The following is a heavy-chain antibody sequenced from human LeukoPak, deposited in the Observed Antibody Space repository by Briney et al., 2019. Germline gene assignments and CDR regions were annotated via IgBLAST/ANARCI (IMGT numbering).Heavy chain of an antibody. Sequence: SEKVCCKTSARTFGSYAISWVRQAPGQGIEWMGRIIPVFGTANNEPNFQGRVRITTDGATSTAYMELSSLRSEDTTVDYCARENGDIVVVVAASSWFDPWGQGTLVTVSS. CDR2: IIPVFGTA. V-gene: IGHV1-69*05. D-gene: IGHD2-15*01. CDR3: ARENGDIVVVVAASSWFDP. J-gene: IGHJ5*02. CDR1: ARTFGSYA.